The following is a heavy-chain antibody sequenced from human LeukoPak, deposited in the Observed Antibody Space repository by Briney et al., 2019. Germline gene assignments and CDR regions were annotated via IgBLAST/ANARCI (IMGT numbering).Heavy chain of an antibody. CDR1: GYTFTSYD. D-gene: IGHD6-19*01. CDR2: MNPNSGNT. J-gene: IGHJ4*02. Sequence: ASVKVSCKASGYTFTSYDINWVRQATGQGLEWMGWMNPNSGNTGYAQKFQGRVTMTRNTSISTAYMELSGLRSEDTAVYYCARYDSGWYYFDYWGQGTLVTVSS. CDR3: ARYDSGWYYFDY. V-gene: IGHV1-8*01.